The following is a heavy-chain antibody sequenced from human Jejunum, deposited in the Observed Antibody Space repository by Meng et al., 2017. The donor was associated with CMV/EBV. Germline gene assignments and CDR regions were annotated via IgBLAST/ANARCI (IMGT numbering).Heavy chain of an antibody. CDR2: IDGEESYT. Sequence: FSSHWMRGVRQAQGKGLVGVSSIDGEESYTNYADSVKGRFTIARENAKSTLYLERNRLRVEETAVYYWARDAAYCDGGGCYSAYYFDYWGQGALVTVSS. V-gene: IGHV3-74*01. CDR3: ARDAAYCDGGGCYSAYYFDY. J-gene: IGHJ4*02. CDR1: FSSHW. D-gene: IGHD2-15*01.